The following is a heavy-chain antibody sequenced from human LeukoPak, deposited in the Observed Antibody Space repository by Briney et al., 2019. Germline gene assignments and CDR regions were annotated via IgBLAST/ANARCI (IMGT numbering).Heavy chain of an antibody. J-gene: IGHJ4*02. V-gene: IGHV3-53*01. CDR1: GFTVSSNY. CDR3: ARARGAAAGFVDY. Sequence: GGSLRLSCAASGFTVSSNYMSWVRQAPEKGLEWVSVIYSGGSTYYADSVKGRFTISRDNSKNTLYLQMNSLRAEDTAVYYCARARGAAAGFVDYWGQGTLVTVSS. D-gene: IGHD6-13*01. CDR2: IYSGGST.